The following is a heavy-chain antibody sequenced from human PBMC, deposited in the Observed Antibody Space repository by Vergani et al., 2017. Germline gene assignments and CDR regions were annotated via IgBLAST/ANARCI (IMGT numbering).Heavy chain of an antibody. CDR1: GFGFKNFA. CDR3: ARGIRRREWFGEFLFDY. Sequence: QVSLVESGGGVVQPGRSLTLTCSASGFGFKNFAMHWVRQAPGKGLEWVATISKDGTHDYYEPSVRGRFAVSRDNFKNTMYLQMDRLTTDDTAVYYCARGIRRREWFGEFLFDYWGQGTLVTVSS. J-gene: IGHJ4*02. V-gene: IGHV3-30*03. D-gene: IGHD3-10*01. CDR2: ISKDGTHD.